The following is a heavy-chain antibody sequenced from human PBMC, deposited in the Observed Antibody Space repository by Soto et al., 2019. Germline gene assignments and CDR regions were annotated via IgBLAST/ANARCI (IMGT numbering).Heavy chain of an antibody. CDR1: GFTFSSYS. CDR2: ISTSGSYV. J-gene: IGHJ2*01. Sequence: EVQLVESGGGLVKPGGSLRLSCAASGFTFSSYSMNWVRQAPGKGLEWVSSISTSGSYVHYGDSVKGRFTISRDNAMNSRYLQMNSMRAEDTAVYYCARGNFCSGSNQYWYFDLWGRGTLVTVSS. CDR3: ARGNFCSGSNQYWYFDL. D-gene: IGHD3-10*02. V-gene: IGHV3-21*01.